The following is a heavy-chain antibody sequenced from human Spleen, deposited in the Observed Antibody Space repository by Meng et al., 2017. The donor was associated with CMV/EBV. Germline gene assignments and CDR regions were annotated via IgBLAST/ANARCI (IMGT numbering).Heavy chain of an antibody. CDR1: GFTFDSFA. CDR3: AREFSGFDY. J-gene: IGHJ4*02. D-gene: IGHD3-22*01. CDR2: IGSRGAYI. V-gene: IGHV3-21*01. Sequence: GGSLRLSCAASGFTFDSFAMSWVRQAPGKGLECVSAIGSRGAYIYYADSVKGRFTISRDNAENSLYLQIDSPRVEDTAVYYCAREFSGFDYWGQGTPVTVSS.